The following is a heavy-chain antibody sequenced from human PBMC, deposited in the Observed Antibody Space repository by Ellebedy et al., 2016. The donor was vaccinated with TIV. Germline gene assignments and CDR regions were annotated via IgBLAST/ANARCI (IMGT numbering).Heavy chain of an antibody. J-gene: IGHJ3*02. CDR1: GDSVSSNSAA. V-gene: IGHV6-1*01. CDR2: TYYRSKWYN. D-gene: IGHD2-15*01. CDR3: ARAYEYCSGGSCYSSIGDAFDI. Sequence: SQTLSLTCAISGDSVSSNSAAWNWIRQSPSRGLEWLGRTYYRSKWYNDYAVSVKSRITINPDTSKNQFSLQLNSVTPEDTAVYYCARAYEYCSGGSCYSSIGDAFDIWGQGTMVTVSS.